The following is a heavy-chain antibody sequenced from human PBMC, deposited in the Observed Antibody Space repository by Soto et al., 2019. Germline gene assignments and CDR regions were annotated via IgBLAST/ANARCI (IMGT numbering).Heavy chain of an antibody. D-gene: IGHD6-13*01. J-gene: IGHJ4*02. CDR3: ARVLPGTIGADC. CDR1: GFTFSSYA. V-gene: IGHV3-23*01. CDR2: IDGSGGDT. Sequence: GGSLRLSCAASGFTFSSYAMAWVRQAPGTGLEWVSVIDGSGGDTSLADSVKGRFSISRDNSKKMLYLHMNSLTSDDGAVYYCARVLPGTIGADCWGQGTLVTVSS.